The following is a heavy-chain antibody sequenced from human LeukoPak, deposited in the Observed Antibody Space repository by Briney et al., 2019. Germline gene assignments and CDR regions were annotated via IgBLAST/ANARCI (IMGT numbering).Heavy chain of an antibody. CDR1: GDSISNYY. CDR2: IYNRGST. D-gene: IGHD6-19*01. V-gene: IGHV4-59*01. Sequence: SETLSLTCTVSGDSISNYYWSWIRQSPGKELEWIGYIYNRGSTIYNPSLKSRVTISTDTSKNQFSLRLTSVTAADTAVYYCARAEKAVTGTLDSWGQGTLITVSS. J-gene: IGHJ4*02. CDR3: ARAEKAVTGTLDS.